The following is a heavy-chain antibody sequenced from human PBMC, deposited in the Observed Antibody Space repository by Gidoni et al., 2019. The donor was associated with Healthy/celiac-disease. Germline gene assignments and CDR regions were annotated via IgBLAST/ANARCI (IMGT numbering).Heavy chain of an antibody. D-gene: IGHD4-17*01. CDR3: AREDYGGAFDI. CDR1: GLTFSSYW. Sequence: EVQLVESGGGLVQPGGSLRLSCAACGLTFSSYWMSWVRQAPGKGLEWVANIKQDGSEKYYVDSVKGRFTISRDNAKNSLYLQMNSLRAEDTAVYYCAREDYGGAFDIWGQGTMVTVSS. V-gene: IGHV3-7*04. J-gene: IGHJ3*02. CDR2: IKQDGSEK.